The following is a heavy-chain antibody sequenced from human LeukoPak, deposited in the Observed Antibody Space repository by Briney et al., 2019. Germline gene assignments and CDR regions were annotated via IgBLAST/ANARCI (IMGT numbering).Heavy chain of an antibody. CDR1: GYTFTSYY. V-gene: IGHV1-46*03. CDR3: AREPSSIAAAGTAFDY. CDR2: INPSGGST. Sequence: ASVKVSCKASGYTFTSYYMHWVRQAPGQGLEWMGIINPSGGSTSYAQKFQGRVTMTRDTSTSTVYMELSSLRFEDTAVYYCAREPSSIAAAGTAFDYWGQGTLVTVSS. J-gene: IGHJ4*02. D-gene: IGHD6-13*01.